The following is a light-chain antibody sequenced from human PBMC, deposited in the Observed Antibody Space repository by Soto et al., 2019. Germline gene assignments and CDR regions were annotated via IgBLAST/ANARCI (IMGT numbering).Light chain of an antibody. Sequence: DIQMTQSPSTLSASVGDRVSITCRATQSISRQLAWNQQKPGKAPNLLIYQASNLETGVPSRFTGSGSGTEFTPTISSLQPDDLATYDCLQYQSYSTFGQGTKVEVK. CDR3: LQYQSYST. V-gene: IGKV1-5*03. CDR2: QAS. J-gene: IGKJ1*01. CDR1: QSISRQ.